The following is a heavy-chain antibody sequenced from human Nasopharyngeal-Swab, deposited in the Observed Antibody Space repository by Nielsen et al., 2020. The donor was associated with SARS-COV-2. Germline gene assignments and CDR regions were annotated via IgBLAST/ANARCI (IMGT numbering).Heavy chain of an antibody. Sequence: SETLSLTCTVSGGSISSSSYYWGWIRQPPGKGLEWIGRIYYSGSTYYNPSLKSRVTISVDTSKNQFSLKLSSLTDADTAVYYCARQERELALRWFDPWGQGTLVTVSS. V-gene: IGHV4-39*01. CDR3: ARQERELALRWFDP. CDR2: IYYSGST. D-gene: IGHD1-7*01. CDR1: GGSISSSSYY. J-gene: IGHJ5*02.